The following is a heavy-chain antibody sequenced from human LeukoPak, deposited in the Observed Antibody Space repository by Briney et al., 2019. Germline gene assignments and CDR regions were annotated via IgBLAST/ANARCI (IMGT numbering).Heavy chain of an antibody. V-gene: IGHV3-33*01. D-gene: IGHD2-15*01. J-gene: IGHJ5*02. CDR2: IWYDGSNK. CDR1: GFTFSSYG. Sequence: GRSLRLSCAASGFTFSSYGMHWVRQAPGKGLEWVAVIWYDGSNKYYADSVKGRFTISRDNSKNTLYLQMNSLRAEDKAVYYCARDRMQRFDPWGEGTLVTVSS. CDR3: ARDRMQRFDP.